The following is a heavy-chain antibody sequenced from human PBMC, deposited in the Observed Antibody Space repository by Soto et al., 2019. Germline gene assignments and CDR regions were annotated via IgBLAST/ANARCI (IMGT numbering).Heavy chain of an antibody. Sequence: GGSLRLSCAASGFTFSSYAMHWVRQAPGKGLEWVAVISYDGSNKYYADSVKGRFTISRDNSKNTLYLQMNSLRAEDTAVYYCARDLRYSSSSLDEWGQGTLVTVSS. CDR1: GFTFSSYA. D-gene: IGHD6-6*01. CDR2: ISYDGSNK. V-gene: IGHV3-30-3*01. CDR3: ARDLRYSSSSLDE. J-gene: IGHJ4*02.